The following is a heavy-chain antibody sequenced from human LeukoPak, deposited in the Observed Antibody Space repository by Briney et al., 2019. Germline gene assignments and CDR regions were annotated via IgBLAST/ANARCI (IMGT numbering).Heavy chain of an antibody. D-gene: IGHD3-22*01. Sequence: PGGSLRLSCAASGFTFSSYGMSWVRQAPGKGLEWVSAISGSGGSTYYADSVKGRFTISRDNSKNALYLQMNSLRAEDTAVYYCASSSGYYSFDYWGQGTLVTVSS. CDR2: ISGSGGST. J-gene: IGHJ4*02. CDR3: ASSSGYYSFDY. CDR1: GFTFSSYG. V-gene: IGHV3-23*01.